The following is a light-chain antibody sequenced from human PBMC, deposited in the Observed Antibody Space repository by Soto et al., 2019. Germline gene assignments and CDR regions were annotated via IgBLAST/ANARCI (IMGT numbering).Light chain of an antibody. CDR2: YND. Sequence: QSVLTQPPSVSGAPGQRVTISCTGSSSNLGSRLDVQWYQQLPGTAPKLLIYYNDNRPSGVPDRFSGSKSGTSASLAITGRQTDDEADYYCQSYDSSLSGHVVFGGGTQLTVL. CDR3: QSYDSSLSGHVV. J-gene: IGLJ2*01. CDR1: SSNLGSRLD. V-gene: IGLV1-40*01.